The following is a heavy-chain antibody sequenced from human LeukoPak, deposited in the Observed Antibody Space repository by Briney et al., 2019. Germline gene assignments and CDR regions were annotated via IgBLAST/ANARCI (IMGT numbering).Heavy chain of an antibody. J-gene: IGHJ5*02. V-gene: IGHV4-59*01. CDR3: ARAKIKAADIDRPFDP. CDR1: GGSISTYY. CDR2: IYYSGST. Sequence: SETLSLTCTVSGGSISTYYWSWIRQPPGKGLEWIGYIYYSGSTNYNPSLKSRVTISVDTSKNQFSLKLSSVTAADTALYCARAKIKAADIDRPFDPWGQGTLVTVSS. D-gene: IGHD2-2*02.